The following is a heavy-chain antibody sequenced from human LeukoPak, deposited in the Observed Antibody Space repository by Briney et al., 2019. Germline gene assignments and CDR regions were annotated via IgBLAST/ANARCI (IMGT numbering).Heavy chain of an antibody. Sequence: SETLSLTCTVSGYSISSGYYWGWIRQSPGKGLEWIGTISHSGSTHYNPSLKSRVTISGDTSRNQFSLNLSSVTAADTAMYYCARTASGSYDPWGQGTLVTVSS. CDR3: ARTASGSYDP. CDR2: ISHSGST. V-gene: IGHV4-38-2*02. J-gene: IGHJ5*02. CDR1: GYSISSGYY. D-gene: IGHD3-10*01.